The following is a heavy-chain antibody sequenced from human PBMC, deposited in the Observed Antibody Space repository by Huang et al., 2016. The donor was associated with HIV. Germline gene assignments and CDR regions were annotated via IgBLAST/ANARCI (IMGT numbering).Heavy chain of an antibody. J-gene: IGHJ4*02. CDR1: GFSFSHYG. CDR2: IRVDGDNK. Sequence: QEQLVESGGGVVQPGGSLRLSCATSGFSFSHYGMHWVRQAPGKGLEWVAVIRVDGDNKHYADSAKGRFTISRDNSKKMLFLEMNSLRGDDTAFYYCATDLGGYSFDYWGQGALVSVSS. D-gene: IGHD2-21*02. CDR3: ATDLGGYSFDY. V-gene: IGHV3-30*02.